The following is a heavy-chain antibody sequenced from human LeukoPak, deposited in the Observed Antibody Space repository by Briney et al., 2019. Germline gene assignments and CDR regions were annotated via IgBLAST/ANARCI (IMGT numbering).Heavy chain of an antibody. CDR2: ISGSGTTI. D-gene: IGHD1-14*01. Sequence: GGSLRLSCAGSGFTFSDYYISWIRQAPGKGLEWISYISGSGTTIYSADSLKGRFTISRDNAKNSLFLQMSSLRAEDTAAYYCARRTGHSYFDYWGQGTLVTVSS. CDR1: GFTFSDYY. CDR3: ARRTGHSYFDY. V-gene: IGHV3-11*01. J-gene: IGHJ4*02.